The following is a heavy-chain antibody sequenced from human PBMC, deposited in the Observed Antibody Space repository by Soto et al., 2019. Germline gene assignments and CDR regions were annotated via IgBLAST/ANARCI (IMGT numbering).Heavy chain of an antibody. CDR1: GGSISSSNW. D-gene: IGHD5-18*01. CDR2: IYHSGST. J-gene: IGHJ4*02. Sequence: PSETLSLTCAVSGGSISSSNWWSWVRQPPGKGVEWIGEIYHSGSTNYNPSLKSRVTISVDKSKNQFSLKLRSVTAADTAVYYCARRLYNYGYLEYWGQGTLVTVSS. V-gene: IGHV4-4*02. CDR3: ARRLYNYGYLEY.